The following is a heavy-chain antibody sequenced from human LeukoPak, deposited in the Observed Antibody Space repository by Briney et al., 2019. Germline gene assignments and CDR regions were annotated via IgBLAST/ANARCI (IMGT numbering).Heavy chain of an antibody. Sequence: GGSLRLSCAASGFSFSYYWMHWVRQGSGKGPVWVSRIIGDGTRTDYADSVKGRFTISRDNAKSTLYLEMNSLTVEDTAVYYCLRVDDTNGHNWFDPWGQGTLVTVSS. CDR3: LRVDDTNGHNWFDP. D-gene: IGHD2-8*01. J-gene: IGHJ5*02. V-gene: IGHV3-74*01. CDR2: IIGDGTRT. CDR1: GFSFSYYW.